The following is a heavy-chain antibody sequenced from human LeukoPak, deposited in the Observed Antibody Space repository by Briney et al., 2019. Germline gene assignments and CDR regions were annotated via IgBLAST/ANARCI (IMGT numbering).Heavy chain of an antibody. J-gene: IGHJ4*02. CDR2: IYTSGST. CDR3: ARDTLWGAAGGTFDY. CDR1: GGSISSYY. D-gene: IGHD6-13*01. V-gene: IGHV4-4*07. Sequence: PSETLSLTCTVSGGSISSYYWSWIRQPAGKGLEWIGRIYTSGSTIYNPSPKSRVTISVDTSNNQFSLKLISVTAADTAVYYCARDTLWGAAGGTFDYWGQGTLVTVSS.